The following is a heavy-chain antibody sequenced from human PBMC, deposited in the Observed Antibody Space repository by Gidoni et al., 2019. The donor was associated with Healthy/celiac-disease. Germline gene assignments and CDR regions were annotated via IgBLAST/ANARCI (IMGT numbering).Heavy chain of an antibody. V-gene: IGHV3-9*01. Sequence: EVQLVESGGGLVQPGRSLRLSCAASGFPFDDYAMHWVRQAPGKGLEWVSGISWKSGSIGYADSVKGRFTISRDNAKNSLYLQMNSLRAEDTALYYCAKDKFATVTTTYYFDYWGQGTLVTVSS. CDR1: GFPFDDYA. D-gene: IGHD4-17*01. J-gene: IGHJ4*02. CDR2: ISWKSGSI. CDR3: AKDKFATVTTTYYFDY.